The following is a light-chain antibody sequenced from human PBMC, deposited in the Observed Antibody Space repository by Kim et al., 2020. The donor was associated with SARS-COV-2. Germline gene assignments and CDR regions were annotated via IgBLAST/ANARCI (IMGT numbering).Light chain of an antibody. CDR3: NSRYNNHNFL. CDR1: SLRSYY. CDR2: GKN. V-gene: IGLV3-19*01. J-gene: IGLJ2*01. Sequence: SSELTQDPAVSVALGQTVRITCQGDSLRSYYTTWYQQKPGQAPIVVVYGKNNRPSGIPDRFSGSSSGNTASLTITGTQAVDEADYYFNSRYNNHNFLFGG.